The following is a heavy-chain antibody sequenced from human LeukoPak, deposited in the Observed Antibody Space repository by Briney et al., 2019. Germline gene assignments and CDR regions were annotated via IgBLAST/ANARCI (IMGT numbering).Heavy chain of an antibody. J-gene: IGHJ4*02. CDR2: ISYDGSNK. Sequence: PGGSLRLSCAASGFTFSSYAMHWVRQAPGKGLEWVAVISYDGSNKYYADSVKGRFTISRDNSKNTLYLHMNSLRAEDTAVYYCARDSSSSLDYWGQGTLATVSS. D-gene: IGHD6-6*01. CDR1: GFTFSSYA. CDR3: ARDSSSSLDY. V-gene: IGHV3-30*04.